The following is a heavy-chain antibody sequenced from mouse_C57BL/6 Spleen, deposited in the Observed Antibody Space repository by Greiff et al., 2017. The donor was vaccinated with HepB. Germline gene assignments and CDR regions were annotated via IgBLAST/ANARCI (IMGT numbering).Heavy chain of an antibody. J-gene: IGHJ2*01. CDR2: IDPSDNYT. CDR1: GYTFTSYW. CDR3: ASGSSYTF. Sequence: VQLQQSGAELVKPGASVKLSCKASGYTFTSYWMQWVKQRPGQGLEWIGEIDPSDNYTNYNQKFKGKATLTVDTSSSTAYMQLSSLTSEDSAVYYCASGSSYTFWGQGTTLTVSS. D-gene: IGHD1-1*01. V-gene: IGHV1-50*01.